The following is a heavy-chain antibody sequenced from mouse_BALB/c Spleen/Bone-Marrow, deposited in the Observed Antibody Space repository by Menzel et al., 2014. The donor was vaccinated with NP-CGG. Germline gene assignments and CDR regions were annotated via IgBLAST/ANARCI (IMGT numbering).Heavy chain of an antibody. CDR3: ARCLTGTSAMDY. CDR2: INPGSGGT. V-gene: IGHV1-54*01. J-gene: IGHJ4*01. Sequence: VQLQQSGAKLVRPGTSVKVSCKASGHAFTNYLIEWVKQRPGQGLEWIGVINPGSGGTNYNEKFKAKATLTADKSSSTAYMQLSSLTSDDSAVYFCARCLTGTSAMDYWGQGTSVTVSS. CDR1: GHAFTNYL. D-gene: IGHD4-1*01.